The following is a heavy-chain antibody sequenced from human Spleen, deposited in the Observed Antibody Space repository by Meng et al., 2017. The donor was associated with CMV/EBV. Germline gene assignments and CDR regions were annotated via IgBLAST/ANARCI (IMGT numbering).Heavy chain of an antibody. D-gene: IGHD2-2*01. CDR1: GGSISSGGYY. J-gene: IGHJ3*02. CDR3: ASWYCSSSTPCDAFDM. Sequence: SETLSLTCTVSGGSISSGGYYWSCIRQHPGKGLEWIGYINYSGNTYYNPSLKSRVSMSLDTSKNQFSLKLSSVTAADTAVYYCASWYCSSSTPCDAFDMWGQGTMVTVSS. CDR2: INYSGNT. V-gene: IGHV4-31*03.